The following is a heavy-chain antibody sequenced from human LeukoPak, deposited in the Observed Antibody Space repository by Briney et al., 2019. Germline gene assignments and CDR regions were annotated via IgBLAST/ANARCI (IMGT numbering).Heavy chain of an antibody. D-gene: IGHD3-10*01. V-gene: IGHV3-74*01. CDR1: GFTSSSHW. CDR3: ARGHVPGSTRHWDF. CDR2: IRGDENEI. Sequence: GGSLRLSCAAYGFTSSSHWMNWVRQVQGKGLVWVARIRGDENEIDYADSGKGGFTISRHNAKNTLYLQMNSLRVEDTAVYFCARGHVPGSTRHWDFWGQGTLVTVSS. J-gene: IGHJ4*02.